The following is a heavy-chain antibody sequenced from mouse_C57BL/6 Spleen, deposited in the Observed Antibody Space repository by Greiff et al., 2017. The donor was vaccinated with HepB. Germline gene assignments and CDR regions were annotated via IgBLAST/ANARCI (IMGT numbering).Heavy chain of an antibody. V-gene: IGHV1-64*01. CDR1: GYTFTSYW. D-gene: IGHD2-3*01. Sequence: QVQLQQSGAELVKPGASVKLSCKASGYTFTSYWMHWVKQRPGQGLEWIGMIHPNSGSTNYNEKFKSKATLTVDKSSSTAYMQLSSLTSEDSAVYYCATKERDDGYYDSLYAMDYWGQGTSVTVSS. CDR3: ATKERDDGYYDSLYAMDY. CDR2: IHPNSGST. J-gene: IGHJ4*01.